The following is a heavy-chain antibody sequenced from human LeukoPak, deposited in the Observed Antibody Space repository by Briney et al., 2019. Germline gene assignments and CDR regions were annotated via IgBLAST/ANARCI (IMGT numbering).Heavy chain of an antibody. D-gene: IGHD1-26*01. CDR3: ARAYSESYPYFDY. V-gene: IGHV1-2*02. Sequence: ASVKVSCKASGYTFTGYYMNWVRQAPGQGLELMGWVNPNSGDTNYAQKFQGRVTMTRDTSITTAYMELSRLRSDDTAVYYCARAYSESYPYFDYWGQGTLVTVSS. J-gene: IGHJ4*02. CDR2: VNPNSGDT. CDR1: GYTFTGYY.